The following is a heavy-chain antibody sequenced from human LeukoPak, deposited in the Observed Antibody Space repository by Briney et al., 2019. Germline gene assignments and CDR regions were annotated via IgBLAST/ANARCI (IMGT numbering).Heavy chain of an antibody. V-gene: IGHV4-39*01. CDR3: ARQRWSSSSLWFDP. CDR2: IYYSGST. Sequence: SETLSLTCTVSGGSISSSSYYWGWIRQPPGKGLEWIGSIYYSGSTYYNPSLKSRVTISVDTSKNQFSLKLSSVTAADTAVYYCARQRWSSSSLWFDPWGQGTLVTVSS. J-gene: IGHJ5*02. CDR1: GGSISSSSYY. D-gene: IGHD6-6*01.